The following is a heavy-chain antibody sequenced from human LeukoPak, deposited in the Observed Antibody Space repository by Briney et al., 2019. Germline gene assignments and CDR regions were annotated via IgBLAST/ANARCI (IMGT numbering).Heavy chain of an antibody. CDR1: GFTFSDFT. V-gene: IGHV3-43*01. CDR2: LSWDGGTK. D-gene: IGHD2-2*01. Sequence: GGSLRLSCAASGFTFSDFTMHWVRQAPGKGLEWISLLSWDGGTKSYADSVKGRFTISRDNSKNTLYLQMNSLRAEDTAVYYCAKDSNIVVVPAVHQDYWGQGALVTVSS. J-gene: IGHJ4*02. CDR3: AKDSNIVVVPAVHQDY.